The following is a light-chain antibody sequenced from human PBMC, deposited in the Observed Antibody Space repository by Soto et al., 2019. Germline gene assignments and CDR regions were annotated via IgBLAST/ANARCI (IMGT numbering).Light chain of an antibody. CDR3: QQYNNWWT. CDR2: GAS. CDR1: QSVSSS. V-gene: IGKV3-15*01. J-gene: IGKJ1*01. Sequence: EVVMTQSPATLSLSPGERATLSCRASQSVSSSLAWYQQKPGQAPRLLIYGASTRAAGIPDRFSGGGSETEFTLTISSLQAEDFAIYYCQQYNNWWTFGQGTKVEIK.